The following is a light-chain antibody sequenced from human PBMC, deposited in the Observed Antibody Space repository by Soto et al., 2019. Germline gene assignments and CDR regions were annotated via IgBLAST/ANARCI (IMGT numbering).Light chain of an antibody. Sequence: EIVLTQSPGTLSLSPGERSTLSCRASQSVSSSYLAWYQQKPGQAPRLLIHGASTRATGIPARFSGSGSGTEFTLTISSLQSEDFAVYYCQQYNNWPRTFGQGTKVDI. CDR3: QQYNNWPRT. J-gene: IGKJ1*01. CDR2: GAS. CDR1: QSVSSSY. V-gene: IGKV3-15*01.